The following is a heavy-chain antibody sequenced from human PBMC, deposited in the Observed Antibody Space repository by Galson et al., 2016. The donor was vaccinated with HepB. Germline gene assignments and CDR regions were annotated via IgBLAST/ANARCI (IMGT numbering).Heavy chain of an antibody. D-gene: IGHD4/OR15-4a*01. CDR3: ARSMYGAATNYIGDVFDI. V-gene: IGHV3-53*01. CDR2: LYRDGST. CDR1: GFSFSDYA. J-gene: IGHJ3*02. Sequence: SLRLSCAVSGFSFSDYAMSWVRQAPGKGLEWVSVLYRDGSTYYADSVEGRFTISRDNSRNTLYLQMNSLRAEDTAMYYCARSMYGAATNYIGDVFDIWGQGTMVTVSS.